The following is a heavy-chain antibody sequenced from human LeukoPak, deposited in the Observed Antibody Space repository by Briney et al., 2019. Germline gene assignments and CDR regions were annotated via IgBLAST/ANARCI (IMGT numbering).Heavy chain of an antibody. CDR2: ISGSGGST. V-gene: IGHV3-23*01. Sequence: GGSLRLSCAASGFTFSSYAMSWVRQAPGKGLEWVSAISGSGGSTYYADSVKGRFTISRDNSKNTLYLQMNSLRAEDTAVYYCAKYNRHSNSWYGVIDAFDIWGQGTLVTVSS. CDR3: AKYNRHSNSWYGVIDAFDI. D-gene: IGHD6-13*01. CDR1: GFTFSSYA. J-gene: IGHJ3*02.